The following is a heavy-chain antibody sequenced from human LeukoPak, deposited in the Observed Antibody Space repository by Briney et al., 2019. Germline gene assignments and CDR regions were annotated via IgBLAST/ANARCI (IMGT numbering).Heavy chain of an antibody. CDR1: GYTFTNYG. CDR2: ISTYNGNT. J-gene: IGHJ6*02. D-gene: IGHD6-19*01. V-gene: IGHV1-18*01. Sequence: GASVTVSCKASGYTFTNYGITWVRQAPGQGLEWMGWISTYNGNTNYAQKLQGRVTMTTDTSTSTAYMELRSLRSDDTAAYYCARDSPGYSSGWYDYYYYGMDVWGQGTTVTVSS. CDR3: ARDSPGYSSGWYDYYYYGMDV.